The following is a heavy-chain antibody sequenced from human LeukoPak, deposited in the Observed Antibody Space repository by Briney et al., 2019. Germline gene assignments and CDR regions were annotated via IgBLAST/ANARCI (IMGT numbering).Heavy chain of an antibody. D-gene: IGHD5-18*01. V-gene: IGHV4-59*01. CDR3: ARGGFLDTAIYFDY. CDR1: GGSISSYY. CDR2: IYYSGST. J-gene: IGHJ4*02. Sequence: SETLSLTCTVSGGSISSYYWSWIRQPPGKGLEWIGYIYYSGSTNYNPSLKSRVTISVDTSKNQFSLKLSSVTAADTAVYYCARGGFLDTAIYFDYWGQGTLVTVSS.